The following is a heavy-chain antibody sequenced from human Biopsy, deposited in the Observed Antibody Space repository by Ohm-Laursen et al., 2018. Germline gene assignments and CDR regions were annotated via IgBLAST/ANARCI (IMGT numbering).Heavy chain of an antibody. D-gene: IGHD2-21*02. Sequence: SDTLSLTCTVSGGSISSYYWNWIRQPPGKGLVWFGYIYYSGTTDYSPSLKSRVTISIDKSTNQFFLKLSSVTAEDTAVYYCARDDAVTVIRGLYYWGQGALVTVSS. CDR3: ARDDAVTVIRGLYY. CDR1: GGSISSYY. J-gene: IGHJ4*02. V-gene: IGHV4-59*07. CDR2: IYYSGTT.